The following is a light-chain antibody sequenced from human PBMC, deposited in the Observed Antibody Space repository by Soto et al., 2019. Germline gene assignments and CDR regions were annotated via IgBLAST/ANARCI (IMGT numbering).Light chain of an antibody. CDR2: GAS. Sequence: IQLTQSPSSLSASVGDRFAITCLASQGISSYLGWYQQKPGKAPKLLIYGASTLRSGVPSRFSGSGSGTDFTLTISSLQPEDFATYYCQQTFKTPLTFGGGTKVDIK. V-gene: IGKV1-9*01. J-gene: IGKJ4*01. CDR3: QQTFKTPLT. CDR1: QGISSY.